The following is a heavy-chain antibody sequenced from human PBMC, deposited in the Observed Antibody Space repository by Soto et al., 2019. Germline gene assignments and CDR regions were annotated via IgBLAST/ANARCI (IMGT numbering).Heavy chain of an antibody. D-gene: IGHD3-16*01. Sequence: PGGSLRLSCAASGFTVSSNYMSWVRQAPGKGLEWVSVIYSGGSTYYADSVKGRFTISRDNSKNTLYLQMNSLRAEDTAVYYCARDFTDGGDYYYYGMDVWGQGTTVTVSS. J-gene: IGHJ6*02. CDR1: GFTVSSNY. CDR2: IYSGGST. CDR3: ARDFTDGGDYYYYGMDV. V-gene: IGHV3-53*01.